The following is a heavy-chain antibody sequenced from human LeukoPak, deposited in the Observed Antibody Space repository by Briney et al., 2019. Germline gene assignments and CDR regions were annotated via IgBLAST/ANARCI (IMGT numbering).Heavy chain of an antibody. CDR1: GFTFDDYA. CDR3: AKDGKYSSGWYLGFDY. D-gene: IGHD6-19*01. CDR2: ISWNSGSI. V-gene: IGHV3-9*01. Sequence: GGSLRLSCAASGFTFDDYAMHWVRQAPGKGLEWVSGISWNSGSIGYADSVKGRFTISGDNAKNSLYLQMNSLRAEDTALYYCAKDGKYSSGWYLGFDYWGQGTLVTVSS. J-gene: IGHJ4*02.